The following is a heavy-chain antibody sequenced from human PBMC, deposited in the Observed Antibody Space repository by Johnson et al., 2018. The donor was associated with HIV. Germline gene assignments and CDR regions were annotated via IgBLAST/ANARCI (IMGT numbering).Heavy chain of an antibody. CDR3: AREGGRIAVAGPSRENDAFDI. V-gene: IGHV3-30-3*01. CDR2: ISYDGSNK. Sequence: QEQLVESGGGVVQPGRSLRLSCAASGFTFSSYAMHWVRQAPGKGLEWVAVISYDGSNKYYADSVKGRFTISRDTYKNTLSLQMNSLRAEDTAVYYWAREGGRIAVAGPSRENDAFDIWGQGTMVTVSS. CDR1: GFTFSSYA. J-gene: IGHJ3*02. D-gene: IGHD6-19*01.